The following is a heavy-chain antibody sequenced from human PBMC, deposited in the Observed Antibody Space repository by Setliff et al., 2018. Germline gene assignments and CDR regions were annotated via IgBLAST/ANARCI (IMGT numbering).Heavy chain of an antibody. D-gene: IGHD2-15*01. J-gene: IGHJ4*02. CDR1: GFTFDDYA. CDR2: ISWNSGSI. CDR3: VKDTGNGGNTGLDY. V-gene: IGHV3-9*01. Sequence: QPGGSLRLSCAASGFTFDDYAMHWVRQAPGKGLEWVSGISWNSGSIGYADSVKGRFTISRDNAKNSLYLQMNSLRVEDTALYYCVKDTGNGGNTGLDYWGQGTLVTVSS.